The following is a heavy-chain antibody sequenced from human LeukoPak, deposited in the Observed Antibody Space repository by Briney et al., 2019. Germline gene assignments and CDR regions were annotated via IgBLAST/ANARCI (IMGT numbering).Heavy chain of an antibody. V-gene: IGHV3-30-3*01. CDR1: GFTFSSYA. Sequence: GASLRLSCAASGFTFSSYAMHWVRQAPGKGLEWVAVISYDGSNKYYADSVKGRFTISRDNSKNTLYLQMNSLRAEDTAVYYRARGGVSDYWGQGTLVTVSS. J-gene: IGHJ4*02. CDR2: ISYDGSNK. CDR3: ARGGVSDY. D-gene: IGHD1-26*01.